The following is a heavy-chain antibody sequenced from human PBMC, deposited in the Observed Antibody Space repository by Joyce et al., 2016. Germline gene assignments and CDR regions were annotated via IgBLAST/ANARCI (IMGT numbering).Heavy chain of an antibody. CDR1: GFNFGDCW. V-gene: IGHV3-7*03. D-gene: IGHD1-1*01. CDR3: VGGGNWHAF. J-gene: IGHJ4*02. Sequence: EGQMVDSGGGLVQPGGSLRLSCAASGFNFGDCWASWVRQAPGKGAEWVANIRADGGETYYADSVKGRFTISRDNAKNSLYLEMNGLGTEDTAVYYGVGGGNWHAFWGQGSLVTVSS. CDR2: IRADGGET.